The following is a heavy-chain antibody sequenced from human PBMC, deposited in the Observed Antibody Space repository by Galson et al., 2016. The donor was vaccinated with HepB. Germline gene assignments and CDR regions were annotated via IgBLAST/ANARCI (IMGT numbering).Heavy chain of an antibody. V-gene: IGHV4-4*01. D-gene: IGHD3-10*01. CDR2: IFRRGGT. Sequence: TLSLTCAGSSGSISSDTWWTWVRHPPGKGLEWIGEIFRRGGTNYNPYLKSRVTISVDKSKSQSSLRLSSVTAADTALYFCTKRGVFYSGSGELARTVSPPFDSWGQGTLVTVSS. CDR1: SGSISSDTW. CDR3: TKRGVFYSGSGELARTVSPPFDS. J-gene: IGHJ4*02.